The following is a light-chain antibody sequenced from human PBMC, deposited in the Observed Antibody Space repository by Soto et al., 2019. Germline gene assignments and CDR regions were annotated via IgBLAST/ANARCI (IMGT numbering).Light chain of an antibody. V-gene: IGLV2-8*01. Sequence: QSVLTQPPSASGSPGQSVTISCTGTSSDVGGYKYVSWYQQHPGKAPKLMIYEVSKRPSGVPDRFSGSKSDNTASLTISGLQAEDEADYYCCSYAGSYTLVFGGGTKLTVL. CDR2: EVS. CDR1: SSDVGGYKY. CDR3: CSYAGSYTLV. J-gene: IGLJ2*01.